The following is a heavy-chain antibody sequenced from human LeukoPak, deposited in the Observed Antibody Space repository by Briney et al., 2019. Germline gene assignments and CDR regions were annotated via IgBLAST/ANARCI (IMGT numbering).Heavy chain of an antibody. CDR3: ARDLGYYYDSSGYYRARDY. CDR1: GGSIRTNY. J-gene: IGHJ4*02. V-gene: IGHV4-59*01. D-gene: IGHD3-22*01. Sequence: PSETLSLTCTVSGGSIRTNYWSWIRQPPGKGLEWVGYAHSSGHTRSNPSLESRVTISVDTSKNQFSLKLSSVTAADTAVYYCARDLGYYYDSSGYYRARDYWGQGTLVTVSS. CDR2: AHSSGHT.